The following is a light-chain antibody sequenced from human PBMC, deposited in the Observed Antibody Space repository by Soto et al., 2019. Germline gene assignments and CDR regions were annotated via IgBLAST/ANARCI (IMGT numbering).Light chain of an antibody. CDR2: DAS. CDR1: QSVSST. CDR3: LQHDTYPWT. Sequence: EKVMTQSPATLSVSPGERATLSCRASQSVSSTLAWYQQKPGQAPRLLIYDASTRANGIPARFSGSGSGTEFTLTISNLQSEDFATYYCLQHDTYPWTFGQGTKVDIK. J-gene: IGKJ1*01. V-gene: IGKV3-15*01.